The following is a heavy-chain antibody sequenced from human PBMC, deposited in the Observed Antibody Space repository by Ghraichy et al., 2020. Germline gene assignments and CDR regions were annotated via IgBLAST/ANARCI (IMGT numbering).Heavy chain of an antibody. V-gene: IGHV2-5*02. CDR3: AHGPLVKATMVRGVIIKELANFDY. CDR1: GFSLSTSGVG. D-gene: IGHD3-10*01. J-gene: IGHJ4*02. Sequence: SGPTLVKPTQTLTLTCTFSGFSLSTSGVGVGWIRQPPGKALEWLALIYWDDDKRYSPSLKSRLTITKDTSKNQVVLTMTNMDPVDTATYYCAHGPLVKATMVRGVIIKELANFDYWGQGTLVTVSS. CDR2: IYWDDDK.